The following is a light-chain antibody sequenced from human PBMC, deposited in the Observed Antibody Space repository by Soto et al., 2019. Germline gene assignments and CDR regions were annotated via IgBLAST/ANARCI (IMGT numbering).Light chain of an antibody. CDR1: QDISNY. V-gene: IGKV1-33*01. J-gene: IGKJ4*02. Sequence: DIQMTQSPCSLAASVGDRVTITCQASQDISNYLNCYQQKPGKAPKLLIYDASNLETGVTSRFSGSGSGTDFTFTISSLQPEDIATYYCQQYDNLPRFGGGTKVDIK. CDR2: DAS. CDR3: QQYDNLPR.